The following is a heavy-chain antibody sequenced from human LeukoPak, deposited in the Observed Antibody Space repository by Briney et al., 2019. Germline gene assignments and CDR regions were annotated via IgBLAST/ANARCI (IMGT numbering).Heavy chain of an antibody. D-gene: IGHD3-3*01. J-gene: IGHJ4*02. V-gene: IGHV1-24*01. Sequence: ASVKVSCKVSGYTLTELSMHWVRQAPGKGLEWMGGFDPEDGETIYAQKFQGRVTMTEDTSTDTAFMELSSLRSEDTAVYYCATERRSGYYKDLFDYWGQGTLVTVSS. CDR2: FDPEDGET. CDR3: ATERRSGYYKDLFDY. CDR1: GYTLTELS.